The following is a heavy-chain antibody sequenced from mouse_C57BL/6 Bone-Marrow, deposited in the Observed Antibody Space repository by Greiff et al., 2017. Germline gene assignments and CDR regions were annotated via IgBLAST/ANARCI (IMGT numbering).Heavy chain of an antibody. D-gene: IGHD1-1*01. CDR1: GYTFTSYW. Sequence: QVQLQQPGAELVKPGASVKLSCKASGYTFTSYWMHWVKPRPGQGLEWIGMIHPNSGSTNYNEKFKSNATLTVDKSSSTAYMQLSSLTSEDSAVYYCARYYYGSSYWYFDVWGTGTTVTVSS. CDR3: ARYYYGSSYWYFDV. V-gene: IGHV1-64*01. CDR2: IHPNSGST. J-gene: IGHJ1*03.